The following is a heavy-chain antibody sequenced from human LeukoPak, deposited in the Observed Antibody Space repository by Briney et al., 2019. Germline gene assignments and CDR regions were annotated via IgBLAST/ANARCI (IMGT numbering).Heavy chain of an antibody. CDR3: ARVPLLSWFDP. D-gene: IGHD3-10*01. J-gene: IGHJ5*02. Sequence: ASVKVSCKASGYTFTSYDINWVRQATGQGLEWMGWMNPNSGNTSYAQKFQGRVTMTRNTSISTAYMELSSLRSEDTAVYYCARVPLLSWFDPWGQGTLVTVSS. CDR1: GYTFTSYD. CDR2: MNPNSGNT. V-gene: IGHV1-8*01.